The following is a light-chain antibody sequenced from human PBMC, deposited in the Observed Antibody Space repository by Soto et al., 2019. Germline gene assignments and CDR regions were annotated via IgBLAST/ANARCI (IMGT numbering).Light chain of an antibody. J-gene: IGLJ1*01. Sequence: QSVLTQPASLSGSPGQSITLSCTGTSSDFGGYNYVSWYQQHPGKAPKLMIYDVSNRPSGVSNRFSGSKSGNTASLTISGLQAEDEADYCCSSYTSSSTPYVFGTGTKVTVL. CDR3: SSYTSSSTPYV. V-gene: IGLV2-14*01. CDR2: DVS. CDR1: SSDFGGYNY.